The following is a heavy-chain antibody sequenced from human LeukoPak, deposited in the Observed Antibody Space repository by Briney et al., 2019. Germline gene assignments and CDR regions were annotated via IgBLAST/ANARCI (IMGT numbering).Heavy chain of an antibody. CDR3: AKLTGYWYFDL. D-gene: IGHD3-9*01. CDR2: NSGSGGTT. V-gene: IGHV3-23*01. J-gene: IGHJ2*01. Sequence: GGSLRLSCAASGLTFSSYDMSWVRQAPGKGLEWVLANSGSGGTTYADSVKGRFTISRGNSKNTLYLQMNSLRAEDTALYYCAKLTGYWYFDLWGRGTLVTVSS. CDR1: GLTFSSYD.